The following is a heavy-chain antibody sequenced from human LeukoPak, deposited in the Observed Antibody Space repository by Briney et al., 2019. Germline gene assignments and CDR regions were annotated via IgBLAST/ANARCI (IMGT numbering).Heavy chain of an antibody. CDR2: ISGSGGST. CDR1: GFTFSSYG. J-gene: IGHJ5*02. Sequence: GGSLRLSCAASGFTFSSYGMSWVRQAPGKGLEWVSAISGSGGSTYYADSVKGRFTISRDNSKNTLYLQMNSLRAEDTAVYYCAKEHLYDILTLNWFDPWGQGTLVTVSS. V-gene: IGHV3-23*01. CDR3: AKEHLYDILTLNWFDP. D-gene: IGHD3-9*01.